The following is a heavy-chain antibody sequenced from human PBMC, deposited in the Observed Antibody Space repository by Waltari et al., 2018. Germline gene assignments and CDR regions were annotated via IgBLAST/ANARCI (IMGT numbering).Heavy chain of an antibody. CDR1: GFTFSSYW. Sequence: EVQLVESGGGLVQPGGSLRLSCAASGFTFSSYWMSWVRQAPGKGREWVANIKQDGSEKYYVDSVKGRFTISRDNAKNSLYLQMNSLRAEDTAVYYCARDKGYSGYDCFDYWGQGTLVTVSS. J-gene: IGHJ4*02. V-gene: IGHV3-7*01. CDR3: ARDKGYSGYDCFDY. CDR2: IKQDGSEK. D-gene: IGHD5-12*01.